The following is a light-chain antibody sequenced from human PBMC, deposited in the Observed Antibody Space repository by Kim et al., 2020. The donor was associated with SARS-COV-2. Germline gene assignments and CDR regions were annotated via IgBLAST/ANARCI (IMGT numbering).Light chain of an antibody. CDR3: QQRSNSFT. CDR1: QGVSSY. V-gene: IGKV3D-11*01. J-gene: IGKJ3*01. CDR2: DAS. Sequence: SLSPGERATLSCRASQGVSSYLAWYQQKPGRAPRLLIYDASNRATGIPARFSGSGSGTDFTLTISSLEPEDFAVYYCQQRSNSFTFGPGTKVDIK.